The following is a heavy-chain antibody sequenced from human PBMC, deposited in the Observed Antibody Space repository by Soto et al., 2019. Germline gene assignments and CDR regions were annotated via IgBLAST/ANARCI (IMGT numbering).Heavy chain of an antibody. Sequence: QVQLQESGPGLVKPSQTLSLTCTVSGGSISSGDYYWSWIRQPPGKGLEWIGYIYYSGSTYYNPSLKSRVTISVDTSKNQFSLKLSSVTAADTAVYYCARDKLSVDNWNYVTYYGMDVWGQGTTVTVSS. CDR1: GGSISSGDYY. CDR2: IYYSGST. J-gene: IGHJ6*02. D-gene: IGHD1-7*01. CDR3: ARDKLSVDNWNYVTYYGMDV. V-gene: IGHV4-30-4*01.